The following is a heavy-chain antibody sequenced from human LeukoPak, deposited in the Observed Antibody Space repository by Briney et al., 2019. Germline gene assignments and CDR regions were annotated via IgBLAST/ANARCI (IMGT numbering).Heavy chain of an antibody. J-gene: IGHJ6*04. Sequence: SETLSLTCTVSGGSVSSGSYYWSWLRQPPGKGLEWIGYIYYSGSTNYNPSLKSRVTISVDTSKNQFSLKLSSVTAADTAVYYCARAHYDILTGPLSGYGMDVWGKGTTVTVSS. CDR3: ARAHYDILTGPLSGYGMDV. D-gene: IGHD3-9*01. CDR1: GGSVSSGSYY. CDR2: IYYSGST. V-gene: IGHV4-61*01.